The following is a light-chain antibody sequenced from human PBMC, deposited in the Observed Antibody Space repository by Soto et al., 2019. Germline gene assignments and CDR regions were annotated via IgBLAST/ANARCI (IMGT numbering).Light chain of an antibody. Sequence: EIVLTQSPGTLSLSPGERATLSCRASQTVGNTYLAWFQQRPGQAPRLLIYGTSSRATGIPDRFSGSGSGTDFTLTISRLEPEDSAMYYCQQYGSSLPFTFGQGTKVDIK. J-gene: IGKJ2*01. V-gene: IGKV3-20*01. CDR1: QTVGNTY. CDR3: QQYGSSLPFT. CDR2: GTS.